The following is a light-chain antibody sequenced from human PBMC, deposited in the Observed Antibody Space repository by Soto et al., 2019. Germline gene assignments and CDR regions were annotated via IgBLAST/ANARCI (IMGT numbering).Light chain of an antibody. CDR3: SSYTSSSTWV. V-gene: IGLV2-14*01. CDR1: SSDVGDYNY. J-gene: IGLJ3*02. Sequence: QSALTQPASVSGSPGQSITISCTGTSSDVGDYNYVSWYQQHPGKAPKLLIYAVSKRPSGVSNRFSGSKSGNTASLTISGLQAEDEDDYYCSSYTSSSTWVFGGGTKLTVL. CDR2: AVS.